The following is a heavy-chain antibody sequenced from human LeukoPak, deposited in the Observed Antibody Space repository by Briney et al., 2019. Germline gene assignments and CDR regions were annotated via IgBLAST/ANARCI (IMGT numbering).Heavy chain of an antibody. CDR2: ITHSGRT. J-gene: IGHJ3*02. CDR3: ARGVTYYDILTGYSPGAFDI. CDR1: GGSFSGYQ. Sequence: SETLSLTCVVYGGSFSGYQWSWIRQPPGKGLEWIGEITHSGRTKYNPSLKSRVSISGDTSDKQFSLKLSSVTAADTAVYYCARGVTYYDILTGYSPGAFDIWGQGTMVTVSS. V-gene: IGHV4-34*01. D-gene: IGHD3-9*01.